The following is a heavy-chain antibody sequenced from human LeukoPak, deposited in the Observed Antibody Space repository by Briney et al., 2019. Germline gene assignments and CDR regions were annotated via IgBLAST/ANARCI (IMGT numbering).Heavy chain of an antibody. CDR1: GYTFTSYG. D-gene: IGHD2-2*01. CDR3: ARSFRYPYCSSTSCSPFDF. V-gene: IGHV1-18*01. CDR2: ISAYNGNT. J-gene: IGHJ4*02. Sequence: GASVKVSCKASGYTFTSYGISWVRQAPGQGLEWMGWISAYNGNTNYAQKLQGRVTMTTDTSTSTAYMELRSLRSDDTAVYYCARSFRYPYCSSTSCSPFDFWRQETLVSVSS.